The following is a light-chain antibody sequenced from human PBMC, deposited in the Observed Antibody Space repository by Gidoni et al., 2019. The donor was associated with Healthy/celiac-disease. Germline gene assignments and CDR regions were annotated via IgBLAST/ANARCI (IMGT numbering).Light chain of an antibody. CDR3: KQYGSSLIT. J-gene: IGKJ5*01. CDR1: QNVSSSY. CDR2: CAS. Sequence: EIVLTQSPATLSLSPGARAALSCRASQNVSSSYLAWYQQKPGQAPRLLIYCASSRATGIPDRFSGSGSGTDFTLTISRLEPEDFGVYYCKQYGSSLITFGQGTRLEIK. V-gene: IGKV3-20*01.